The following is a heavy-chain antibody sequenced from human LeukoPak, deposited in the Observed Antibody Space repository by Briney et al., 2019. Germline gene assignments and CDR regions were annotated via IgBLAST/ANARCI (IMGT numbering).Heavy chain of an antibody. CDR1: GYTFTNYG. CDR2: ISGYNGNT. V-gene: IGHV1-18*01. D-gene: IGHD1-1*01. Sequence: GASVKVSCQTCGYTFTNYGISWVRQAPGQGLEWMGWISGYNGNTNYVQKFRGRVAMTIDPSTSTVYMDLRSLRSDDTAAYYCARDIATVQHQDWGQGTLVTVSS. CDR3: ARDIATVQHQD. J-gene: IGHJ4*02.